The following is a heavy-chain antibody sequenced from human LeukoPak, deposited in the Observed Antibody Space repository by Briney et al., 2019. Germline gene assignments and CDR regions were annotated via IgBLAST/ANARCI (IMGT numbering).Heavy chain of an antibody. J-gene: IGHJ4*02. CDR3: ACHYYYGSFEVDY. Sequence: SQTLSLTCTVSGGSISRGRYDGSWIRQPAGKGLEWIGRIYTSGSTNYNPSLKSRVTISVDTSKNQFSLKLSSVTAADPAVYYCACHYYYGSFEVDYWGQGTLVPVSS. CDR1: GGSISRGRYD. D-gene: IGHD3-10*01. V-gene: IGHV4-61*02. CDR2: IYTSGST.